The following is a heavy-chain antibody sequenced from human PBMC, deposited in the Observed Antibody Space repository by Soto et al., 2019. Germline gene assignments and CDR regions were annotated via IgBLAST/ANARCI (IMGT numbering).Heavy chain of an antibody. V-gene: IGHV5-51*01. CDR1: GCTFSDQW. CDR2: VFLGDSDA. D-gene: IGHD2-8*01. CDR3: ARRRGRCSDGVCYSWWFDP. J-gene: IGHJ5*02. Sequence: GGSLKISCSGSGCTFSDQWIGWGRHTPYKGLEWIGFVFLGDSDARYSPAFQGQVAMSADRSGTYLQWSSLKASDTGIYYCARRRGRCSDGVCYSWWFDPWGQGTRVTVSS.